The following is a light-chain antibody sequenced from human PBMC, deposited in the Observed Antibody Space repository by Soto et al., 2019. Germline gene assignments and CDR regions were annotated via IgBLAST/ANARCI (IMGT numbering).Light chain of an antibody. Sequence: MTKSPYTLRVWEGCRVSRTCYPSKSVSVNLAWYQQKPGQAPRLLIYGASTRATGIPARFSGSGSGTVVTLTVLSLQSSDFAVYYSQQYNDWPPWRFGQGTKVDI. CDR2: GAS. CDR1: KSVSVN. CDR3: QQYNDWPPWR. J-gene: IGKJ1*01. V-gene: IGKV3-15*01.